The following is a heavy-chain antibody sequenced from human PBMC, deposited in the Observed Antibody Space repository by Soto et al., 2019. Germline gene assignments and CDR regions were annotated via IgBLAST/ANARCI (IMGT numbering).Heavy chain of an antibody. V-gene: IGHV3-74*01. CDR2: IKYDGSTT. J-gene: IGHJ5*02. CDR1: AFTFSSSW. CDR3: ARGALGRDWFDP. D-gene: IGHD3-10*01. Sequence: EGQLVESGGALVQPGGSLRLSCAASAFTFSSSWMHWVRQAPGEGLVWISRIKYDGSTTNYAASVQGRFTISRDNADNMVYLQMNSLRADDTAVYYCARGALGRDWFDPWGQGTLVTVYS.